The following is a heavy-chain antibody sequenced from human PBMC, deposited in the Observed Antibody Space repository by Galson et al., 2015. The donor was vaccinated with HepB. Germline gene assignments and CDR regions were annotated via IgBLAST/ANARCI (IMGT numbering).Heavy chain of an antibody. Sequence: QSGAEVKKPGESLKISCKASGYNFANFWIGWVRQMPGKGLEWMGIIFPGGSDIRYSPSFQGQVTISADKSINTAYLQWSSLKASDTAMYYCARHDAFDIWGQGTMVTVSS. CDR2: IFPGGSDI. V-gene: IGHV5-51*01. CDR1: GYNFANFW. J-gene: IGHJ3*02. CDR3: ARHDAFDI.